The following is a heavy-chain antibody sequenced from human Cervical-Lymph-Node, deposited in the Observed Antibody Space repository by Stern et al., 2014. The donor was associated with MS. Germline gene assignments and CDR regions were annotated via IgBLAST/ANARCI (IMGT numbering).Heavy chain of an antibody. CDR2: INHSGST. V-gene: IGHV4-34*01. Sequence: QVQLQQWGAGLLKPSETLSLTCAVYGGSFSGYYWSWIRQPPGKGLEWIGEINHSGSTNYNPSLKSRVTISVDTSKNQFSLKLSSVTAADTAVYYCARGRTWTFYYYGMDVWGQGTTVTVSS. J-gene: IGHJ6*02. D-gene: IGHD3/OR15-3a*01. CDR3: ARGRTWTFYYYGMDV. CDR1: GGSFSGYY.